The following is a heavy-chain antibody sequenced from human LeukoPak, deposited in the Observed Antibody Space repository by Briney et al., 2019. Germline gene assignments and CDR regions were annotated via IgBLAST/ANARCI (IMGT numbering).Heavy chain of an antibody. V-gene: IGHV3-23*01. CDR1: GFTFSSYA. J-gene: IGHJ4*02. CDR2: ISGSGGTT. Sequence: GGSLRLSCAASGFTFSSYAMSWVRQAPGKGLDWVSAISGSGGTTYHADSVKGRFTISRDNPKNTLYLQMNSLRAEDTAVYYCAKRLTTGRGFDYWGQGTLVTVSS. D-gene: IGHD4-17*01. CDR3: AKRLTTGRGFDY.